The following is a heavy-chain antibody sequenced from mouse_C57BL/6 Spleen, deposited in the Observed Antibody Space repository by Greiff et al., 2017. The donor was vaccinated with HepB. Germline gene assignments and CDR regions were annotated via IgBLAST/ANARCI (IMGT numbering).Heavy chain of an antibody. Sequence: QVQLQQPGAELVRPGSSVKLSCKASGYTFTSYWMHWVKQRPIQGLEWIGNIDPSDSETHYNQKFKDKVTLTVDKSSSTAYMQLSSLTSEDSAVYYCARGGIDGYHYFDYWGQGTTLTVSS. V-gene: IGHV1-52*01. CDR3: ARGGIDGYHYFDY. CDR1: GYTFTSYW. J-gene: IGHJ2*01. CDR2: IDPSDSET. D-gene: IGHD2-3*01.